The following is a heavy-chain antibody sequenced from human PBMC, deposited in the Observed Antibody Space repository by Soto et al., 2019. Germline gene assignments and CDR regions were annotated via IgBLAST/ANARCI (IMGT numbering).Heavy chain of an antibody. CDR2: VSTSGRST. J-gene: IGHJ4*02. D-gene: IGHD2-15*01. CDR1: VFIFSEPT. Sequence: RGSLILSCSSSVFIFSEPTIDWLRQVPGKGLEAISAVSTSGRSTYYADSVKDRFTISRDNSKNTLFLQMGSLRPEDTAIYYCVKQAHGLDGVAFDYWGQGTQFTVSS. CDR3: VKQAHGLDGVAFDY. V-gene: IGHV3-64D*06.